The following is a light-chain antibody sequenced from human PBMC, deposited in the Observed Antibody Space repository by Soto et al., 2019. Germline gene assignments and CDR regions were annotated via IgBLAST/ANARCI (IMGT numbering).Light chain of an antibody. CDR2: GAS. CDR3: QQYGSSGT. J-gene: IGKJ1*01. Sequence: EIVLTQSPGTLSLSPGEGATLSCRASQSVSSSYLAWYQQKPGQAPRLLIYGASNRATGIPGRFSGSGSGTDFTLTISRLEPEDFAVYYCQQYGSSGTFGQGTKVDI. V-gene: IGKV3-20*01. CDR1: QSVSSSY.